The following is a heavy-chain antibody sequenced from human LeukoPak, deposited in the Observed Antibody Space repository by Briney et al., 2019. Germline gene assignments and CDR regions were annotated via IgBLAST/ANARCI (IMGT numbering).Heavy chain of an antibody. V-gene: IGHV1-2*02. CDR3: ARDQVPRVLVSGEQLGLPDY. D-gene: IGHD6-6*01. CDR1: GYTFTGYY. J-gene: IGHJ4*02. Sequence: ASVKVSCKASGYTFTGYYMHWVRQAPGQGPEWMGWINPNSGGTNYAQKFQGRVTMTRDTSISTAYMELSRLRSDDTAVYYCARDQVPRVLVSGEQLGLPDYWGQGTLVTVSS. CDR2: INPNSGGT.